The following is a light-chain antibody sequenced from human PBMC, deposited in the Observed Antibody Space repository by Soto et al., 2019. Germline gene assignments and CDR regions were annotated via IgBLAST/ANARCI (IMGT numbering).Light chain of an antibody. J-gene: IGKJ4*01. CDR1: QSVSNNY. Sequence: EIVLTQSPGTLSLSPGEGDTLSCRASQSVSNNYLAWYQQKPGQAPRLLIYGASSRATGIPDRFSGSGFGTDFTLPIKRLGPKNFALYFCQQYGSSPLTFGGGPRWRSN. CDR2: GAS. V-gene: IGKV3-20*01. CDR3: QQYGSSPLT.